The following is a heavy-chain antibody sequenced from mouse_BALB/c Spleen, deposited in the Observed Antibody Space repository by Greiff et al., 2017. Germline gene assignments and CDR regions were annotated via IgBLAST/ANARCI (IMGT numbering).Heavy chain of an antibody. CDR3: ARRGDWDRGDWYFDV. D-gene: IGHD4-1*01. CDR2: INSNGGST. CDR1: GFTFSSYY. J-gene: IGHJ1*01. V-gene: IGHV5-6-2*01. Sequence: EVKLMESGGGLVKLGGSLKLSCAASGFTFSSYYMSWVRQTPEKRLELVAAINSNGGSTYYPDTVKGRFTISRDNAKNTLYLQMSSLKSEDTALYYCARRGDWDRGDWYFDVWGAGTTVTVSS.